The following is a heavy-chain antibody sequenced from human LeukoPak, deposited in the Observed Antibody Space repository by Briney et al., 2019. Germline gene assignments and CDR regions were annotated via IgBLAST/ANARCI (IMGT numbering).Heavy chain of an antibody. D-gene: IGHD3-9*01. CDR3: ARRWGTYDILTGYYRDQDALDI. CDR2: IYPDDSDT. J-gene: IGHJ3*02. Sequence: GESLKISCKGSGYSFTGYWIAWVRQMPGKGLEWMGIIYPDDSDTTYSPSFQNQVTISADKSIGTAYLQWSSLKASDTAMYYCARRWGTYDILTGYYRDQDALDIWGQGTMVTVSS. CDR1: GYSFTGYW. V-gene: IGHV5-51*01.